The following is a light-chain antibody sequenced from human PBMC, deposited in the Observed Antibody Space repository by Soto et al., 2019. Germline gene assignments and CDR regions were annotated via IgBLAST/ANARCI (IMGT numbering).Light chain of an antibody. CDR3: QQYGDSRWT. CDR2: DAS. J-gene: IGKJ1*01. V-gene: IGKV3-20*01. CDR1: QSVSSSY. Sequence: EIVLTQSPGTLSFSQGERATLSCRASQSVSSSYLAWYQQKPGQAPRLLIYDASSRATGIPDRFSGSGSGTDFTLTISRLEPEDFAVYYCQQYGDSRWTFGQGTKVDI.